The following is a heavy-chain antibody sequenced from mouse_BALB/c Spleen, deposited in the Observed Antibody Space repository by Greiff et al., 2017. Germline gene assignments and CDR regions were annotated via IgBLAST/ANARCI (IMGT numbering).Heavy chain of an antibody. D-gene: IGHD2-4*01. CDR3: ARRRDYDEDWFAY. CDR2: ISNGGGST. J-gene: IGHJ3*01. V-gene: IGHV5-12-2*01. CDR1: GFTFSSYT. Sequence: EVKLVESGGGLVQPGGSLKLSCAASGFTFSSYTMSWVRQTPEKRLEWVAYISNGGGSTYYPDTVKGRFTISRDNAKNTLYLQMSSLKSEDTAMYYCARRRDYDEDWFAYWGQGTLVTVSA.